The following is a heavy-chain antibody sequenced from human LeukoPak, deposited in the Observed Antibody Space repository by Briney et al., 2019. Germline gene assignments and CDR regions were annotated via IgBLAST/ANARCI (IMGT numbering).Heavy chain of an antibody. V-gene: IGHV4-39*07. D-gene: IGHD4-23*01. CDR1: GGSISSTGYY. J-gene: IGHJ4*02. CDR2: ISYSGST. Sequence: ASETLSLTCAVSGGSISSTGYYWGWIRQPPGKGLEWIGSISYSGSTYYNPSLKSRVTISIDTSKNQFSLKLSSVTAADTAVYYCAREMQNGGPFDYWGQGTLVTVSS. CDR3: AREMQNGGPFDY.